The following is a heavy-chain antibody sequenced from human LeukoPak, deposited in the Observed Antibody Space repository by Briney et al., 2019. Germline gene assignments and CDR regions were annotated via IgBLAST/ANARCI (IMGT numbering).Heavy chain of an antibody. V-gene: IGHV4-38-2*02. J-gene: IGHJ4*02. CDR3: ARVVGATSIDY. Sequence: SETLSLTCSVSGSSISSDYYWDWVRQPPGKGLEWIGSIKHRGRSYYNPSLKSRVTISVDTSKNQFSLQLSSVTAADTAVYYCARVVGATSIDYWGQGILVTVSS. D-gene: IGHD2-15*01. CDR2: IKHRGRS. CDR1: GSSISSDYY.